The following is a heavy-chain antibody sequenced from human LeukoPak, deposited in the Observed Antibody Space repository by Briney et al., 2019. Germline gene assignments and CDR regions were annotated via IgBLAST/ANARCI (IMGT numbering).Heavy chain of an antibody. J-gene: IGHJ5*02. CDR3: AREGSLIEFDL. CDR2: ISSGGRYI. V-gene: IGHV3-21*06. Sequence: PGGSLRLSCAASGFTFSSFSLSWVRQAPGKGPEWVSSISSGGRYIYYANSVKGRFTISRDNANNSLYLQMNSLRVEDTAVYYCAREGSLIEFDLWGQGTLVTVFS. CDR1: GFTFSSFS.